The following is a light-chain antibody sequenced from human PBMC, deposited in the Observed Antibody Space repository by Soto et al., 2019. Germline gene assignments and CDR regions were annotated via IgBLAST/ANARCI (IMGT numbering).Light chain of an antibody. CDR3: SSHAGNNNYV. J-gene: IGLJ1*01. CDR1: SSDVGGQNY. CDR2: AVT. V-gene: IGLV2-8*01. Sequence: QSVLTQPPSASLSPGQSVAISCTGTSSDVGGQNYVSWYQQHPGKAPKLIIYAVTERPSGVPDRFSGSKSGNTASLTVSGLQTEDEADYYCSSHAGNNNYVFGTGTKVTVL.